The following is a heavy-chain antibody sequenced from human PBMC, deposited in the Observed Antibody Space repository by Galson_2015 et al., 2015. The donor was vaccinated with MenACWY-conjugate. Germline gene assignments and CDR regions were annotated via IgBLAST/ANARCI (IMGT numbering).Heavy chain of an antibody. CDR2: IYDSGTT. V-gene: IGHV4-61*08. CDR1: GGSASSSGYY. CDR3: AREFSY. D-gene: IGHD2/OR15-2a*01. Sequence: ETLSLTCTVSGGSASSSGYYWTWIRQPPGKGLEWIGLIYDSGTTKYNPPLKGRVTISLDTSKNQVSLKLSSVTAADTAVYYCAREFSYWGQGTLVTASS. J-gene: IGHJ4*02.